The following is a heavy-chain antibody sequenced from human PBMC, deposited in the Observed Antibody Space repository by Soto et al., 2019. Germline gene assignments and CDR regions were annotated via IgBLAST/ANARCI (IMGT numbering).Heavy chain of an antibody. Sequence: KTSETLSLTGAVYGGSFSGYYWSWIRQPPGKGLEWIGEINHSGSTNYNPSLKSRVTISVDTSKNQFSLKLSSVTAADTAVYYCTMSVGWLQFRKYYFDYWGQGTLVTVSS. J-gene: IGHJ4*02. CDR1: GGSFSGYY. V-gene: IGHV4-34*01. CDR2: INHSGST. CDR3: TMSVGWLQFRKYYFDY. D-gene: IGHD5-12*01.